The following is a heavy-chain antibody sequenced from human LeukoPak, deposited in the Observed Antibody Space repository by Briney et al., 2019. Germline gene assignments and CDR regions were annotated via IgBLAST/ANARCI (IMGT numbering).Heavy chain of an antibody. J-gene: IGHJ6*02. CDR3: ARDVVGSSNNGMDV. CDR1: GFTFSSYA. CDR2: ISGSGGST. D-gene: IGHD6-13*01. V-gene: IGHV3-23*01. Sequence: GGSLRLSCAASGFTFSSYAMSWVRQAPGKGLEWVSAISGSGGSTYYADSVKGRFTISRDNSKNTLYLQMNSLRAEDTAVYYCARDVVGSSNNGMDVWGQGTTVTVSS.